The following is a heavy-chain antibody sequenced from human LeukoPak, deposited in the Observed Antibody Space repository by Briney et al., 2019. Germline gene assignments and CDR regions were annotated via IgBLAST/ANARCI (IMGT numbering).Heavy chain of an antibody. J-gene: IGHJ4*02. Sequence: GGSLRLSCAASGFTFSSYSMNWVRQAPGKGLEWVSSISSSSSYIYYADSVKGRFTISRDNAKNSLYLQMNSLGAEDTAVYYCARGGFGEFVLDYWGQGTLVTVSS. CDR2: ISSSSSYI. CDR1: GFTFSSYS. V-gene: IGHV3-21*01. D-gene: IGHD3-10*01. CDR3: ARGGFGEFVLDY.